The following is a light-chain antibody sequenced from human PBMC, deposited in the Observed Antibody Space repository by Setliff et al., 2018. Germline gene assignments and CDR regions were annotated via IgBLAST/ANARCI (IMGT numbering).Light chain of an antibody. Sequence: QSALTQPASVSGSPGQSITISCTGTSSDVGGYNSVSWYKQHPGEAPQLMIYAVTKRPSGVSNRFSGSKSGKAASLTISGLQAEDEADYYCCSYVRGSAYVFGTGTKGTVL. J-gene: IGLJ1*01. V-gene: IGLV2-14*03. CDR2: AVT. CDR3: CSYVRGSAYV. CDR1: SSDVGGYNS.